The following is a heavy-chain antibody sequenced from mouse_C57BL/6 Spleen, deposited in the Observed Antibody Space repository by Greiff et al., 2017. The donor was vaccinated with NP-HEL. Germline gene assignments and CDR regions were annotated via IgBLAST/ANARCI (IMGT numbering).Heavy chain of an antibody. D-gene: IGHD1-1*01. Sequence: VQLQQSGAELVKPGASVKLSCTASGFNIKDYYMHWVKQRTEQGLEWIGRIDPEDGETKYAPKFQGKATITADTSSNTAYLQLSRLTSEDTAGYYCAPYYYGSSYNYAMDYWGQGTSVTVSS. CDR2: IDPEDGET. J-gene: IGHJ4*01. CDR1: GFNIKDYY. CDR3: APYYYGSSYNYAMDY. V-gene: IGHV14-2*01.